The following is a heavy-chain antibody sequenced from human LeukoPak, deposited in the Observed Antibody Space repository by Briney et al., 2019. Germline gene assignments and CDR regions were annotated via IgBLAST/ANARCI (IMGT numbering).Heavy chain of an antibody. D-gene: IGHD6-13*01. CDR1: GGSISSSSYY. CDR3: ARDQQQFYYYYYMDV. V-gene: IGHV4-39*07. J-gene: IGHJ6*03. Sequence: SETLSLTCTVSGGSISSSSYYWGWFRQPPGKGLEWIGSIYNSGSTYYNPSLKSRVTISIDTSKNQFSLKLSSVTAADTAVYYCARDQQQFYYYYYMDVWGKGTTVTISS. CDR2: IYNSGST.